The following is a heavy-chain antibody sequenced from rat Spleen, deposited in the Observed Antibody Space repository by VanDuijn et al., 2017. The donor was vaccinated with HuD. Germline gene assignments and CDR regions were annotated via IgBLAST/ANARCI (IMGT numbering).Heavy chain of an antibody. J-gene: IGHJ2*01. CDR2: VTYDGSST. CDR1: GFTFSDYA. V-gene: IGHV5-17*01. D-gene: IGHD1-10*01. CDR3: ARPGTTHVFDY. Sequence: EVQLVESDGGLVQPGRSLKLSCAASGFTFSDYAMAWVRQSPKKGLEWVATVTYDGSSTYYGDSVKGRFTISRDNAKSTLYLQMNSLRSEDTATYYCARPGTTHVFDYWGQGVMVTVSS.